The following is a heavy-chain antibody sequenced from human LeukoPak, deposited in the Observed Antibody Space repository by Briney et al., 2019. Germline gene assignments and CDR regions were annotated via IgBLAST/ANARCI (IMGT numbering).Heavy chain of an antibody. CDR2: SCSDGNA. Sequence: SETLTLTCTVSGASTSAHYWSWIRQPLGKGLEWIGYSCSDGNANYNPSLKSRVTISIDTSENQFSLRLTSGTAADTAVYFCGHSKRRGRYYLKAFAVSGQGALVTISS. V-gene: IGHV4-59*11. D-gene: IGHD1-26*01. J-gene: IGHJ3*01. CDR3: GHSKRRGRYYLKAFAV. CDR1: GASTSAHY.